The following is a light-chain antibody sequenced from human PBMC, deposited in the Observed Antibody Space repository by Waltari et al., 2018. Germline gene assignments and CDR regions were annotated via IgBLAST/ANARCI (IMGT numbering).Light chain of an antibody. CDR1: SSNIGSNT. CDR3: ATWDDDSLYVL. CDR2: RNN. J-gene: IGLJ2*01. Sequence: QSVLIQPPSASGAPGQRVTISCSGSSSNIGSNTVNWYRHLPGTAPKLPIHRNNLRPSGVPGRFAGSKSGTSASLAISGLQSEDEAVYYCATWDDDSLYVLFGGGTKLTVL. V-gene: IGLV1-44*01.